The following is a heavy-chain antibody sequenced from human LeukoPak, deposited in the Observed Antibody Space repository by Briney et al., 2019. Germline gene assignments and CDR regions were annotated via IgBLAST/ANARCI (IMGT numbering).Heavy chain of an antibody. CDR1: GFTFSDYY. D-gene: IGHD3-10*01. CDR3: AKSNGYGLVDI. V-gene: IGHV3-7*01. Sequence: GGSLRLSCAASGFTFSDYYMSWIRQAPGKGLEWVANIKQDGSEKYYVDSVKGRFTISRDNAKNSLYLQMNSLRAEDTAVYYCAKSNGYGLVDIWGQGTMVTVSS. J-gene: IGHJ3*02. CDR2: IKQDGSEK.